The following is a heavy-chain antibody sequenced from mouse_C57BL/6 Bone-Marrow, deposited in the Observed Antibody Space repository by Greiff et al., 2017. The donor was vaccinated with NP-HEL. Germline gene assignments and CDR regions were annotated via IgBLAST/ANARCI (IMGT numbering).Heavy chain of an antibody. CDR1: GYTFTSYW. V-gene: IGHV1-7*01. CDR2: INPSSGYT. CDR3: ARLGPWAWFAY. Sequence: QVQLQQSGAELAKPGASVKLSCKASGYTFTSYWMHWVKQRPGQGLEWIGYINPSSGYTNYNQKFKDKATLTADKSSSTAYMQLSSLTYADSAVYDCARLGPWAWFAYWGQGTLVTVSA. J-gene: IGHJ3*01. D-gene: IGHD4-1*01.